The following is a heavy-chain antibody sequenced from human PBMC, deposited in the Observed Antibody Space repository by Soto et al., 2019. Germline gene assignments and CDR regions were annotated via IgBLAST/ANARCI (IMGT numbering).Heavy chain of an antibody. CDR1: GGTFSSYA. CDR3: ATHPMATITYYSGMDV. V-gene: IGHV1-69*12. CDR2: IIPIFDTA. D-gene: IGHD5-12*01. Sequence: QVQLVQSGAEVKKPGSSVRVSCKASGGTFSSYAISWVRQAPGQGLEWMGGIIPIFDTADYAQKFQGRVTITADECTSTAYMELSSQRSEDTAVYYCATHPMATITYYSGMDVWGQGTTVTVSS. J-gene: IGHJ6*02.